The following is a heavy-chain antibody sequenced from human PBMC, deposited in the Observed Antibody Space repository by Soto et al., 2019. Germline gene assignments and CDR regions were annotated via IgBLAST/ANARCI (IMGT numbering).Heavy chain of an antibody. CDR3: ARGIDMIVDAFDI. CDR2: IYYSGST. Sequence: QVQLQESGPGLVKPSQTLSLTCTVSGGSISSGGYYWSWIRQHPGKGLEWIGYIYYSGSTYYNPSLKSRVTISADTSKNQFSLKLSSVTAADTAVYYCARGIDMIVDAFDIWGQGTMVTVSS. V-gene: IGHV4-31*03. D-gene: IGHD3-22*01. CDR1: GGSISSGGYY. J-gene: IGHJ3*02.